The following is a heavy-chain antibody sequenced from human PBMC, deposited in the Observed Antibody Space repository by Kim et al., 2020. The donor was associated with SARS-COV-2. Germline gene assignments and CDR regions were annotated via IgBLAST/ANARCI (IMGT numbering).Heavy chain of an antibody. Sequence: ASVKVSCKASGYTFTSYYMHWVRQAPGQGLEWMGIINPSGGSTSYAQKFQGRVTITRDTSTSTVYMELSSLRSEDTAVYYCARGLYGDYRLYNWFDPWGQGTLVTVSS. CDR1: GYTFTSYY. D-gene: IGHD4-17*01. J-gene: IGHJ5*02. CDR3: ARGLYGDYRLYNWFDP. CDR2: INPSGGST. V-gene: IGHV1-46*01.